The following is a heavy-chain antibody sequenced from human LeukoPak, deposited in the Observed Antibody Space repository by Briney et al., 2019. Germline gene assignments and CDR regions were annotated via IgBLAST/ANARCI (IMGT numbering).Heavy chain of an antibody. CDR1: GYTFTSYD. V-gene: IGHV1-8*01. J-gene: IGHJ6*02. CDR3: ARGATVTFWGYYYYYGMDV. Sequence: ASVKVSCKASGYTFTSYDINWVRQATGQGLEWMGWMNPNSGNTGYAQKFQGRVTMTRNTSISTAYMELSSLRSEDTAVYYCARGATVTFWGYYYYYGMDVWGQGTTVTVSS. CDR2: MNPNSGNT. D-gene: IGHD4-11*01.